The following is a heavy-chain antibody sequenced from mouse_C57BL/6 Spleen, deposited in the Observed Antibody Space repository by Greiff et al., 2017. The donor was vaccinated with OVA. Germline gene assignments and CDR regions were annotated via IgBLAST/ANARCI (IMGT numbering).Heavy chain of an antibody. CDR3: GRVDYDSGSPFDY. Sequence: QVQLQQPGAELVKPGASVKMSCKASGYTFTSYWITWVKQRPGQGLEWIGDIYPGSGSTNYNEKFKSKATLTVDTSSSTAYMQLSSLTSEDSAVYYCGRVDYDSGSPFDYWGQGTSLTVSS. V-gene: IGHV1-55*01. CDR2: IYPGSGST. D-gene: IGHD1-1*01. J-gene: IGHJ2*02. CDR1: GYTFTSYW.